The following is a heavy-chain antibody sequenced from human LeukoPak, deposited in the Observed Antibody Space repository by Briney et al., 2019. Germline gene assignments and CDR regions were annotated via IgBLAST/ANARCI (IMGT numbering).Heavy chain of an antibody. Sequence: PSETLSLTCTVSGGSISSYYWSWIRQPPGKGLEWIGYIYYSGSTNYNPSLKSRVTISVDTSKNQFSLKLSSVTAADTAVYYCARHPTSDTWFGESYFDYWGQRTLVTVSS. J-gene: IGHJ4*02. CDR1: GGSISSYY. CDR2: IYYSGST. D-gene: IGHD3-10*01. CDR3: ARHPTSDTWFGESYFDY. V-gene: IGHV4-59*08.